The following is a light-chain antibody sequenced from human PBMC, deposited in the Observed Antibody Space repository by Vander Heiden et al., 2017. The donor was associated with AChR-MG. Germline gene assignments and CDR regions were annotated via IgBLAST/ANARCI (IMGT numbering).Light chain of an antibody. CDR1: QGVSSY. V-gene: IGKV3-11*01. J-gene: IGKJ4*01. CDR2: DAS. CDR3: QQRSNLLT. Sequence: EFVLTQSPATLSLAPGERATLSCRASQGVSSYLAWYQQKPGQAPRLLIYDASNRATGIPDRFSGSGSGTDFTLTISSLEPEDFAVYYCQQRSNLLTFGGGTKVEIK.